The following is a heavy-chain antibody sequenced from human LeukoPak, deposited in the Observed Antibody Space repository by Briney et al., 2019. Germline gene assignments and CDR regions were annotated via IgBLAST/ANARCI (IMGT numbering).Heavy chain of an antibody. CDR3: ARYSSSWYPFDY. CDR2: INTDGSST. J-gene: IGHJ4*02. V-gene: IGHV3-74*01. D-gene: IGHD6-13*01. Sequence: GGSLRLSCVASGFTFSSYWMHRVRQAPGKGLVWVSRINTDGSSTSYADSVKGRFTISRDNAKNTLYLQMNSLRAEDTAVYYCARYSSSWYPFDYWGQGTLVTVSS. CDR1: GFTFSSYW.